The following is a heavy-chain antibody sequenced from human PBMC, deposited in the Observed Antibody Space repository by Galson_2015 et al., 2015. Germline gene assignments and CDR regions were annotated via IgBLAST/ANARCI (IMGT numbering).Heavy chain of an antibody. Sequence: SLRLSCAASGFTFSSYWMSWVRQAPGKGLEWVANIRQDGSEKYYVDSVKGRFTISRDNAKNSLYLQMNSLRAEDTAVYYCAGSCSGGFCYDYWGQGTLVTVSS. V-gene: IGHV3-7*03. CDR1: GFTFSSYW. D-gene: IGHD2-15*01. J-gene: IGHJ4*02. CDR3: AGSCSGGFCYDY. CDR2: IRQDGSEK.